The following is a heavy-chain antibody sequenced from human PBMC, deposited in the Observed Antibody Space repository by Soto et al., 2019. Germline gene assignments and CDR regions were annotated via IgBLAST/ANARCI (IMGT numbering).Heavy chain of an antibody. CDR1: GYFFSNYW. J-gene: IGHJ6*03. CDR2: VQPLDSDT. D-gene: IGHD5-12*01. Sequence: VQLVQSGAEVKKPGESLKISCKGTGYFFSNYWIGWVRQMPGKGLEWMGAVQPLDSDTRNSPSLQGQVTISADNSIGTAYLQWSSRKASDTAMYYCVRRVSGYDWGLYYMDVWGKGTTVTVSS. V-gene: IGHV5-51*03. CDR3: VRRVSGYDWGLYYMDV.